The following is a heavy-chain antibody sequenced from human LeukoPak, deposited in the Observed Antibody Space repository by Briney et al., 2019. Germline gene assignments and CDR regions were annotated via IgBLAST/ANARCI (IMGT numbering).Heavy chain of an antibody. CDR2: SSGDGTST. CDR1: GFTLSQYW. CDR3: TRDFRNKGLDP. Sequence: GGSLRLSCVASGFTLSQYWMYWVRQAPGKGPVSVSRSSGDGTSTHYADFVQGRFTISRDNAKNTLYLQMNSLRGGDTAVYYCTRDFRNKGLDPWGQETLVTVSP. V-gene: IGHV3-74*01. D-gene: IGHD2/OR15-2a*01. J-gene: IGHJ5*02.